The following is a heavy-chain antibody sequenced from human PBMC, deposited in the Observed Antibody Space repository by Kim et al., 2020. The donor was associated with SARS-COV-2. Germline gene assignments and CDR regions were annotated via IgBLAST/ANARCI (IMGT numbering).Heavy chain of an antibody. CDR2: INPSTGDT. Sequence: ASVKVSCRASGYTFTDHYIHWVRQAPGQGLEWMGWINPSTGDTKSAQKFKGRVTVTREASITTVYMELTRLTSDDTAMYYCARDPCRGWNLDCWGQGTLVTVS. CDR1: GYTFTDHY. D-gene: IGHD6-19*01. CDR3: ARDPCRGWNLDC. J-gene: IGHJ4*02. V-gene: IGHV1-2*02.